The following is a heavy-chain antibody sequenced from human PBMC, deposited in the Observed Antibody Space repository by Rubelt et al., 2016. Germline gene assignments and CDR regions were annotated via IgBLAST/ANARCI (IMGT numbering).Heavy chain of an antibody. D-gene: IGHD1-26*01. CDR3: VSGLRVGTTANKY. CDR2: INGDGSTT. Sequence: EVQLVESGGGLIQPGGSLRLSCAASGLTVSSNFMSWVRQAPGKGLEWVSRINGDGSTTSYADSVKGRFTISRDNANNTWHLQMNSLGAEDMAVYYCVSGLRVGTTANKYWGQGTLVTVSS. V-gene: IGHV3-74*02. J-gene: IGHJ4*02. CDR1: GLTVSSNF.